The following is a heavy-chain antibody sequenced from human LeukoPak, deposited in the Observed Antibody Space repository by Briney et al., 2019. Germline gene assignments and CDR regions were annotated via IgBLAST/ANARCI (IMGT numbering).Heavy chain of an antibody. V-gene: IGHV1-2*02. CDR2: INPNSGGT. CDR1: GYTFTGYY. CDR3: ARVSDSSGYFTYYYYYYMDV. J-gene: IGHJ6*03. Sequence: ASVKVSCKASGYTFTGYYMHWVRQAPGQGLEWMGWINPNSGGTNYAQKFQGRVTMTRDTSISTAYMELSSLRSEDTAVYYCARVSDSSGYFTYYYYYYMDVWGKGTTVTISS. D-gene: IGHD3-22*01.